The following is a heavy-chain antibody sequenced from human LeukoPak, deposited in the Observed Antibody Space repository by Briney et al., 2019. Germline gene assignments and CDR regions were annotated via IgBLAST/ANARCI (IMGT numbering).Heavy chain of an antibody. J-gene: IGHJ5*02. CDR1: GFTFSSYA. V-gene: IGHV3-23*01. CDR3: AKCHSSSWYWTWFDP. CDR2: ISGSGGST. Sequence: GGSLRLSCAASGFTFSSYAMSWVRQAPGKGLEWVSAISGSGGSTYYADSVKGRFTISRDNSENTLYLQMNSLGAEDTAVYYCAKCHSSSWYWTWFDPWGQGTLVTVSS. D-gene: IGHD6-13*01.